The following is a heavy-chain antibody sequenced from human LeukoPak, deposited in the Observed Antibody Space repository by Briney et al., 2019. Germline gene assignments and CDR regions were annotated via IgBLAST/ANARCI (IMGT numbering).Heavy chain of an antibody. V-gene: IGHV3-15*01. Sequence: PGGSLRLSCAASGFTLNNAWMSWVRQAPGKGLEWLGRFKRETDGGTIDYAAPVKGRFTISRDDSRNTLYLQMDSLKIEDTAVYYCTTDRYYDNSELQFQHWGQGTLVTVSS. D-gene: IGHD3-22*01. CDR2: FKRETDGGTI. J-gene: IGHJ1*01. CDR3: TTDRYYDNSELQFQH. CDR1: GFTLNNAW.